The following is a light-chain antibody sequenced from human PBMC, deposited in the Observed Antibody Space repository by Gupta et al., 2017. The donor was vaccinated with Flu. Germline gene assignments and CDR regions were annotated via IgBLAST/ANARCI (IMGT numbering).Light chain of an antibody. Sequence: QSITSSCTGTSRYICGYNYVSWYQHPPGNAPNLIIYEVSNRASGGSNRFSASKSGTTASLTISGLQAEDEADYYCSSYTSTSMIFGGGTTLTVL. CDR2: EVS. CDR3: SSYTSTSMI. J-gene: IGLJ2*01. CDR1: SRYICGYNY. V-gene: IGLV2-14*01.